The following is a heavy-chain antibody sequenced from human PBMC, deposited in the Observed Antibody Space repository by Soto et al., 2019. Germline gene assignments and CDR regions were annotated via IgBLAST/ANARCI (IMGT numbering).Heavy chain of an antibody. CDR2: LNPKSGMT. CDR1: GYTFTTYD. J-gene: IGHJ4*02. Sequence: QVQLVQSGPEVKKPGASVKVSCKACGYTFTTYDFNWVRQAPGQGLEWMGWLNPKSGMTGSAQKFQGRVTMTRDSSISTVYMELSSLRSEDTAVYYSARVAGSPDYWGQGTLVTVSS. CDR3: ARVAGSPDY. V-gene: IGHV1-8*01. D-gene: IGHD1-26*01.